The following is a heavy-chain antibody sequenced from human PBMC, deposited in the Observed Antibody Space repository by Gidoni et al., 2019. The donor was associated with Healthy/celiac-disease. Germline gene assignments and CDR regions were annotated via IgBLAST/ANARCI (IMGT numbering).Heavy chain of an antibody. D-gene: IGHD6-13*01. V-gene: IGHV3-30-3*01. CDR1: GFTFSSYA. CDR2: ISYDGSNK. J-gene: IGHJ5*02. Sequence: QVQLVESGGGVVQPGRSLRLSCAASGFTFSSYAMHWVRQAPGKGLEWVAVISYDGSNKYYADSVKGRFTISRDNSKNTLYLQMNSLRAEDTAVYYCARDGRAGRRPDPHNWFDPWGQGTLVTVSS. CDR3: ARDGRAGRRPDPHNWFDP.